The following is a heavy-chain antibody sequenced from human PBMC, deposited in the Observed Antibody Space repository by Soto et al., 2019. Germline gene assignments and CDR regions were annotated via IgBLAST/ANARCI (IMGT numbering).Heavy chain of an antibody. CDR3: VKDESINWYSGHFRH. CDR2: INWNSGSI. J-gene: IGHJ1*01. Sequence: EVQLVESGGGLVQPGRSLRLSCAASGFTFDDYAMHWVRQVPGKGLEWVSGINWNSGSIGYGDSVKGRFAISRDNATNSLPLQMNSLSAEDTAFYYCVKDESINWYSGHFRHWGQGTLVTVSS. D-gene: IGHD6-13*01. V-gene: IGHV3-9*01. CDR1: GFTFDDYA.